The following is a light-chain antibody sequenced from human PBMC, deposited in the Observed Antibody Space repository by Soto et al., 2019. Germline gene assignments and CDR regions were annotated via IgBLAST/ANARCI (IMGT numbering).Light chain of an antibody. CDR2: GAS. Sequence: EIVLTQSPGTLSLSPGERATLSCRASQSVSSSYLAWYQQKPGQAPRLLIYGASSRATGIPDRFSGSGSGTDFTLTISRLEPEDLAVYYCQQYGSSPPYTFGQRTKLEIK. V-gene: IGKV3-20*01. J-gene: IGKJ2*01. CDR1: QSVSSSY. CDR3: QQYGSSPPYT.